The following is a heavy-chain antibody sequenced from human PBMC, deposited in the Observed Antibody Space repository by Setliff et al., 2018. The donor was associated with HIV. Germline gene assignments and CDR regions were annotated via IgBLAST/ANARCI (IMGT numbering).Heavy chain of an antibody. CDR2: INLGGGTT. CDR1: GYIFTNYY. Sequence: VASVKVSCKASGYIFTNYYVHWVRQAPGQGLEWMGIINLGGGTTSYPRKFRDKVTLTRDTSTSTVYMELTYLTSEDTAVYYCARAPPYSTGWGLDYWGQGTLVTVSS. CDR3: ARAPPYSTGWGLDY. J-gene: IGHJ4*02. V-gene: IGHV1-46*01. D-gene: IGHD6-19*01.